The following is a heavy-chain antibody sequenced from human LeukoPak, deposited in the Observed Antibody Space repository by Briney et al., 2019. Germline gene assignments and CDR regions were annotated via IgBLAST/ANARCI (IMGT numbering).Heavy chain of an antibody. Sequence: GGSLRLSCAASGFTFSKHAMLWVRRAPGKGLEWVALISHDGGDRFYADSVKGRFTISRDNSKNTVSLQLNTLRTDDTAIYYCAGAAAAFDYWGQGTLVTVSS. D-gene: IGHD6-13*01. CDR3: AGAAAAFDY. CDR2: ISHDGGDR. V-gene: IGHV3-30*04. J-gene: IGHJ4*02. CDR1: GFTFSKHA.